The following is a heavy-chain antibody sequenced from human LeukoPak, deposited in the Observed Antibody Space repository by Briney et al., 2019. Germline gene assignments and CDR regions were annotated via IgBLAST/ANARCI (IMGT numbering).Heavy chain of an antibody. Sequence: GESLSLSCAVSGFSFSSYCMRWVSQPPGGGVEWVSSISSSSSYISYAESVKGRFIISRDNAKSSVYLQMSGLKAEDTAVYYCARDRLTYMDVWGKGTTVTISS. CDR2: ISSSSSYI. CDR1: GFSFSSYC. CDR3: ARDRLTYMDV. J-gene: IGHJ6*03. V-gene: IGHV3-21*04.